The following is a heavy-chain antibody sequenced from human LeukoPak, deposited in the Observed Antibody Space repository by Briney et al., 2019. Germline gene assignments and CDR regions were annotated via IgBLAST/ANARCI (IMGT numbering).Heavy chain of an antibody. Sequence: SVKVSCKASGGTFSSYAISWVRQAPGQGLEWMGRIIPIFGTANYAQKFQGRVTITTDESTSTAYMEPSSLRSEDTAVYYCARDLYSSGYNWFDPWGQGTLVTVSS. V-gene: IGHV1-69*05. CDR1: GGTFSSYA. CDR2: IIPIFGTA. CDR3: ARDLYSSGYNWFDP. J-gene: IGHJ5*02. D-gene: IGHD3-22*01.